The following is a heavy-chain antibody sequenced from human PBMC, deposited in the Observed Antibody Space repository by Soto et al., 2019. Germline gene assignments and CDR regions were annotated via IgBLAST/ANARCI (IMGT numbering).Heavy chain of an antibody. V-gene: IGHV3-9*01. D-gene: IGHD2-8*01. Sequence: EVQVAESGGGSVQPGRSLRLSCEASGFSFDEYAMHWVRQVPGKGLEWVSSINWNSGNIGYADSVRGRFTISRDNAKNSLYLQMNSLRPEETAFYYCAKGTKYCSSGVCSVFDYWGQGTLVTVSS. J-gene: IGHJ4*02. CDR3: AKGTKYCSSGVCSVFDY. CDR1: GFSFDEYA. CDR2: INWNSGNI.